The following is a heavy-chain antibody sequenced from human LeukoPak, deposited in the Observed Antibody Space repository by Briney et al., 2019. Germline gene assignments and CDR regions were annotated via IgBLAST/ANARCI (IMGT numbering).Heavy chain of an antibody. CDR1: GDSISSVPYF. V-gene: IGHV4-39*07. CDR3: ARLDGGQLGHCSSTSCNGAFDI. CDR2: IYDTRNP. J-gene: IGHJ3*02. Sequence: PSETLSLTCTVSGDSISSVPYFWGWIRQPPGKGREWFGNIYDTRNPYYRSSPRSRVTMSVDTPKNQFSLKLRSVIAADTAMYYCARLDGGQLGHCSSTSCNGAFDIWGQGAMVTVSS. D-gene: IGHD2-2*01.